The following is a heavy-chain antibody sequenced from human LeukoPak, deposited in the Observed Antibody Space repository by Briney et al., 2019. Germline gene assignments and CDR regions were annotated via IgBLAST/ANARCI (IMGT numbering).Heavy chain of an antibody. CDR2: IWYDGSNK. V-gene: IGHV3-33*01. D-gene: IGHD6-13*01. CDR3: ARAPGYSSSWYSD. J-gene: IGHJ4*02. Sequence: GGSLRLSCAASGFTFSSYGMHWVRQAPGKRLEWVAVIWYDGSNKYYADSVKGRFTISRDNSKNTLYLQMNSLRAEDTAVYYCARAPGYSSSWYSDWGQGALVTVSS. CDR1: GFTFSSYG.